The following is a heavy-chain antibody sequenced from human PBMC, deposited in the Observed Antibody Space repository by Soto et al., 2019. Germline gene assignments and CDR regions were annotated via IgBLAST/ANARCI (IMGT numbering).Heavy chain of an antibody. D-gene: IGHD3-10*01. J-gene: IGHJ4*02. Sequence: SETLSLTCAVSGGYISSGGYSWSWIRQPPGKGLEWIGYIYHSGSTYYNPSLKSRVTISVDTSKNQFSLKLSSVTAADTAVYYCARAPRGNYGYPSYFDYWGQGTLVTVSS. CDR3: ARAPRGNYGYPSYFDY. CDR2: IYHSGST. V-gene: IGHV4-30-2*01. CDR1: GGYISSGGYS.